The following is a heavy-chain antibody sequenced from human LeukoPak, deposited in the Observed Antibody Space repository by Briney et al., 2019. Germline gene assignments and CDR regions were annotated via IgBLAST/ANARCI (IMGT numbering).Heavy chain of an antibody. CDR3: ARDRGYGSGAMDV. V-gene: IGHV3-33*01. CDR1: GFTFSKNG. D-gene: IGHD3-10*01. CDR2: IYYDGSNK. J-gene: IGHJ6*02. Sequence: PGRSLRLSCAASGFTFSKNGMHWVRQAPGKGLEWVAVIYYDGSNKFSTDSVKGRLTISRDNSKNALYLQMDSLRVEDTAVYYCARDRGYGSGAMDVWGQGTTVTVSS.